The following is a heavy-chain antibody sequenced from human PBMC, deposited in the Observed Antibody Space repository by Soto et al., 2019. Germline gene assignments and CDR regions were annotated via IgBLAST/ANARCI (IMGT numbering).Heavy chain of an antibody. V-gene: IGHV1-2*02. CDR2: SHPNTGGT. CDR1: GYPYTNSY. CDR3: ASDFRTRGWFRQAGNFAMDV. Sequence: GASVKVSCKASGYPYTNSYMHWVRQAPGQGLEWMGWSHPNTGGTNYAQKFRGRVTMTRDTSVSTVYMELNRLTSDDTAIYFCASDFRTRGWFRQAGNFAMDVWGQGTTVTVSS. J-gene: IGHJ6*02. D-gene: IGHD6-19*01.